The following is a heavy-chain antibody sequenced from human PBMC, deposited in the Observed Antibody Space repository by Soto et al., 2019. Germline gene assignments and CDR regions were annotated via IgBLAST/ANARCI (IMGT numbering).Heavy chain of an antibody. CDR3: ARDPGGRMGYYYYYYGMDV. CDR2: IIPILGIA. V-gene: IGHV1-69*04. J-gene: IGHJ6*02. CDR1: GGTFSSYT. D-gene: IGHD1-26*01. Sequence: ASVKVSCKASGGTFSSYTISWVRQAPGQGLEWMGRIIPILGIANYAQKFQGRVTITADKSTSTAYMELSSLRSEDTAVYYCARDPGGRMGYYYYYYGMDVWGQGTTVTVSS.